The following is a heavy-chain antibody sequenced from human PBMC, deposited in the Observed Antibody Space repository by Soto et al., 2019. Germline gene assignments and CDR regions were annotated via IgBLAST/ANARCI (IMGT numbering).Heavy chain of an antibody. D-gene: IGHD6-19*01. V-gene: IGHV6-1*01. CDR2: TYYKSKWYY. CDR1: GDSVSSNSAG. Sequence: PSQALSLTCDISGDSVSSNSAGWNWIRQTPSRGLEWLGRTYYKSKWYYTYAASVKSRITVSPDTSKNQFSLQLTSVTPEDTAVYYCARTPRDSGWYPSCYFDYWGQGTLVTVSS. J-gene: IGHJ4*02. CDR3: ARTPRDSGWYPSCYFDY.